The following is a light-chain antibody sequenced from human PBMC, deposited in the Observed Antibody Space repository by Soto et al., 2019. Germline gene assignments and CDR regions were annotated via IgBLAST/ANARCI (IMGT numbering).Light chain of an antibody. J-gene: IGKJ1*01. CDR2: LGS. V-gene: IGKV2-28*01. CDR3: MQTLLAWT. CDR1: QSLLHSNGYNY. Sequence: DIVMTQSPLSLPVTPGEPASISCRSSQSLLHSNGYNYLDWYLQKPGQPPQLLIYLGSNRASGVPDRFSGSASGSEFTLKISRVEAEDVGVYYCMQTLLAWTFGQGTKVVI.